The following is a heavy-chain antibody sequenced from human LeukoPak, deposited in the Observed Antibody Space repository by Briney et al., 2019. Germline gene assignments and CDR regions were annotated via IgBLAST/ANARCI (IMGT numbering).Heavy chain of an antibody. CDR1: GFTFSSYA. CDR3: AKVLTYYYGSGSYYNEGPRGYYYYYGMDV. D-gene: IGHD3-10*01. J-gene: IGHJ6*02. V-gene: IGHV3-23*01. Sequence: GGSPRLSCAASGFTFSSYAMSWVRQAPGKGLEWVSVISDSDGSTYYADSVKGRFTISRDNSKNTLYLQMNSLRAEDTAVYYCAKVLTYYYGSGSYYNEGPRGYYYYYGMDVWGQGTTVTVSS. CDR2: ISDSDGST.